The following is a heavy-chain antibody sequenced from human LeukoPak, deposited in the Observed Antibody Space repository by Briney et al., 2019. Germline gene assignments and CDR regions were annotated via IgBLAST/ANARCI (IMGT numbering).Heavy chain of an antibody. CDR3: AMGNYFDMFDY. Sequence: SETLSLTCTVSGASIDTYGLYWSWIRQPPGKGLEWIGYVYHSGTTYYNPSLKSRVTLVVDRSKNQFSLKLTSVTAADAAIYYCAMGNYFDMFDYWGQGTPVTISS. D-gene: IGHD1-7*01. CDR1: GASIDTYGLY. J-gene: IGHJ4*02. CDR2: VYHSGTT. V-gene: IGHV4-30-2*01.